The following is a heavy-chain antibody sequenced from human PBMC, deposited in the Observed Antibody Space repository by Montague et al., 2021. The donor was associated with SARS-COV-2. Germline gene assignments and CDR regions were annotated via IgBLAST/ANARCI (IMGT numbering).Heavy chain of an antibody. V-gene: IGHV4-34*01. D-gene: IGHD2-2*01. Sequence: SETLSLTCAVYGGSFTGYYWSWIRQPPGKGPEWIGEINHSGSTKYNPSLQSRVTISVDTSKNQFSLKLSSVTAADTAVYYCARGLQRVVPGVLGVGTYYYGCAIDVWGKGTTVTVSS. CDR3: ARGLQRVVPGVLGVGTYYYGCAIDV. CDR1: GGSFTGYY. CDR2: INHSGST. J-gene: IGHJ6*04.